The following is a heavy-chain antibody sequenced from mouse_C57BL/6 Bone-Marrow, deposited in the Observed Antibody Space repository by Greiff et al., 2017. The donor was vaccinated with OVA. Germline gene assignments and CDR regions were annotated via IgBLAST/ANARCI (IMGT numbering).Heavy chain of an antibody. V-gene: IGHV5-4*01. D-gene: IGHD2-3*01. CDR3: ARERGAWLLAMDY. CDR2: ISDGGSYT. CDR1: GFTFSSYA. Sequence: EVQLVASGGGLVKPGGSLKLSCAASGFTFSSYAMSWVRQTPDKRLEWVATISDGGSYTYYPDNVKGRFTISRDNAKNNLYLQMSHLKSEDTAMYDCARERGAWLLAMDYWGKGTSGTVSS. J-gene: IGHJ4*01.